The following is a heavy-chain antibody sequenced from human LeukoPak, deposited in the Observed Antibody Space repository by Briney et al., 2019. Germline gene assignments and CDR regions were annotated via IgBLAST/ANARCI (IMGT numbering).Heavy chain of an antibody. CDR2: IYYSGST. V-gene: IGHV4-59*08. CDR3: ARGVTMIVVVIHDWYFDL. D-gene: IGHD3-22*01. J-gene: IGHJ2*01. CDR1: GGSISSYY. Sequence: SETLSLTCTVSGGSISSYYWSWIRQPPGKGLEWIGYIYYSGSTNYNPSLKSRVTISVDTPKNQFSLKLSSVTAADTAVYYCARGVTMIVVVIHDWYFDLWGRGTLVTVSS.